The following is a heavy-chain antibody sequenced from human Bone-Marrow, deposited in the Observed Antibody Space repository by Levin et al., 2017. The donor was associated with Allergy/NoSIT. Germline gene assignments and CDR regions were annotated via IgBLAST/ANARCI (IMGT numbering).Heavy chain of an antibody. CDR1: GFPFTSAW. CDR3: TTVRRITIFGVVIIPSNYFAY. V-gene: IGHV3-15*01. D-gene: IGHD3-3*01. Sequence: GGSLRLSCAASGFPFTSAWMSWVRQAPGKGLEWVGRIKSKTDGETRDYAAPVKGRFTISRDDSKNTLYLQMNSLKTEDTAVYYCTTVRRITIFGVVIIPSNYFAYWGQGTLVTVSA. J-gene: IGHJ4*02. CDR2: IKSKTDGETR.